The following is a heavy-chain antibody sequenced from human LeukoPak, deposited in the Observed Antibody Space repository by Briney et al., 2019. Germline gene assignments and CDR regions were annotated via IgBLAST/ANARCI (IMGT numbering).Heavy chain of an antibody. V-gene: IGHV3-23*01. CDR1: GFTFSSYA. CDR2: ISGSGSST. CDR3: AKDASRVYYYYYMDV. J-gene: IGHJ6*03. Sequence: GGPLRLSCAASGFTFSSYAMSWVRQAPGKGLEWVSDISGSGSSTYYADSVKGRFTISRDNAKNSLYLQMNSLRAEDTALYYCAKDASRVYYYYYMDVWGKGTTVTISS.